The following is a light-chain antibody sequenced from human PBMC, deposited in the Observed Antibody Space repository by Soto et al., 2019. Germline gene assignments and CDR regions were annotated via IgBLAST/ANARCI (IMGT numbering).Light chain of an antibody. CDR2: AAS. CDR3: QQLNSYPRT. CDR1: QGISSY. J-gene: IGKJ1*01. Sequence: DIQLTQSPSFLSASVGDRVTITCRASQGISSYLAWYQQKPGKAPKLLIYAASTLQSGVPSTFSGSGSGTESTLTISSLQPEDFANYYCQQLNSYPRTFGQGTKVEIK. V-gene: IGKV1-9*01.